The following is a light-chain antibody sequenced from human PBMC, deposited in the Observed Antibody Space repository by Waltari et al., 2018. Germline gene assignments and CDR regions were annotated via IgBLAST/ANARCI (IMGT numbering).Light chain of an antibody. CDR2: DAS. J-gene: IGKJ4*01. Sequence: EIVLTHSPATLSLSPGEGATLSCRTSQNVRNLAWYPQKPGQAPSLLIYDASTRVTGIPDRFSGGGSGTAFTLTISSLEHADFAVYYCQRSGLSPPLTFGGGTKVEIK. CDR1: QNVRN. CDR3: QRSGLSPPLT. V-gene: IGKV3-20*01.